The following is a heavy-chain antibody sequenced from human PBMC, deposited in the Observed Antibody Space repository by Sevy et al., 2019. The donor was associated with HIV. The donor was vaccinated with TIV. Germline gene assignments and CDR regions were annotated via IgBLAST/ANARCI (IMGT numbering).Heavy chain of an antibody. J-gene: IGHJ4*02. Sequence: GGSLRLSCAASGFTFRNYAMSWVRQAPGKGLEWVSALSGTGGSTYYADSVKGRFTISRDNSKNTLYLQMNSLRVEDTAVYYCAKDLDIVAVAAAIRLSYWGQGTLVTVS. V-gene: IGHV3-23*01. CDR1: GFTFRNYA. CDR3: AKDLDIVAVAAAIRLSY. CDR2: LSGTGGST. D-gene: IGHD2-2*01.